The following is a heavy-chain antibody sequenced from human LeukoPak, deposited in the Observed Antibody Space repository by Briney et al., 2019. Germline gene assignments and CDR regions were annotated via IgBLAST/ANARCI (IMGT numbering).Heavy chain of an antibody. CDR2: MDKETNLYST. CDR1: GFTFSDSA. CDR3: TRDSGTYNWFDR. J-gene: IGHJ5*02. D-gene: IGHD1-26*01. Sequence: GGSLRLSCVASGFTFSDSAIHWVRQSSGKGLEWIGHMDKETNLYSTALAASVQGRFTVSRDDSKNTAYLHMNSLKTEDTALYYCTRDSGTYNWFDRWGQGTLVTVPS. V-gene: IGHV3-73*01.